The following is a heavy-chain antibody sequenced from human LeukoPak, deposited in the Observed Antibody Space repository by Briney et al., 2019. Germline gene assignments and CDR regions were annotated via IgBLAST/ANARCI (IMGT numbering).Heavy chain of an antibody. D-gene: IGHD3-22*01. V-gene: IGHV1-69*05. CDR2: IIPIFGTP. Sequence: ASVKVSCKASGGTFSTYGISWVRQAPGQGLEWMGGIIPIFGTPNYAQRFQGRVTLTTDESTSTAYMELSSLRSEDTAVYYCARDRYYDGSGHCFESGYWGQGTLVTVSS. CDR1: GGTFSTYG. J-gene: IGHJ4*02. CDR3: ARDRYYDGSGHCFESGY.